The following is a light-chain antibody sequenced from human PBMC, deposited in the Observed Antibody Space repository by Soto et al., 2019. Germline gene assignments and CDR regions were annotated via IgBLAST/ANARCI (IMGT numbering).Light chain of an antibody. Sequence: QSALTQPPSASGSPGQSVIISCTGTSSDVGGYNYVSWYQQHPGKAPKLMIYEVSKRPSGVPDRFSGSKSGNTASLTVSGLQAEDEAEYYCSSYAGSNNLVFGGGTKPTVL. CDR2: EVS. CDR3: SSYAGSNNLV. J-gene: IGLJ2*01. V-gene: IGLV2-8*01. CDR1: SSDVGGYNY.